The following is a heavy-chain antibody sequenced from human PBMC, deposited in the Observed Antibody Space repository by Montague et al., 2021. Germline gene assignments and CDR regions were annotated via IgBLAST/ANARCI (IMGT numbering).Heavy chain of an antibody. J-gene: IGHJ5*02. Sequence: CAISGDSVSSNDATWNWIRQSPSRGLEWLGRTCYRSKWYNEYAISVKSRITVNPDTSKNQPSLLLNSVTPEDTAVYYCARGWQKRFDPWGQGTLVTVSS. D-gene: IGHD5-24*01. CDR1: GDSVSSNDAT. CDR2: TCYRSKWYN. CDR3: ARGWQKRFDP. V-gene: IGHV6-1*01.